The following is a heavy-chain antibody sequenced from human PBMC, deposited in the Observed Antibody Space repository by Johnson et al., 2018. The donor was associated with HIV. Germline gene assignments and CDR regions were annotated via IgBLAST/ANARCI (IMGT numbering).Heavy chain of an antibody. V-gene: IGHV3-15*01. D-gene: IGHD1-26*01. CDR1: GFTFNRAW. Sequence: VQLVESGGGLVQPGRSLRLSCVVSGFTFNRAWMSWVRQAPGRGLDWVGRIKSKTDGGTTDNAAPVNGRFTISRNDSNSMLYLQMNNLKTEDTAVYYCTTGPVGATKGGGAFDIWGQVTIVTVSS. J-gene: IGHJ3*02. CDR2: IKSKTDGGTT. CDR3: TTGPVGATKGGGAFDI.